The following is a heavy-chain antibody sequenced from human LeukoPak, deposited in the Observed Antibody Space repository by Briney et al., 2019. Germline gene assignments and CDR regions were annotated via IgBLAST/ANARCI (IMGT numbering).Heavy chain of an antibody. V-gene: IGHV4-4*02. CDR2: IYYSGST. D-gene: IGHD2-2*03. CDR3: AKDLTALAWITGAFDI. Sequence: PSETLSLTCAVSGGSISSSNWWSWVRQPPGKGLEWIGSIYYSGSTYYNPSLKSRVTISVDTSKNQFSLKLSSVTAADTAVYYCAKDLTALAWITGAFDIWGQGTMVTVSS. J-gene: IGHJ3*02. CDR1: GGSISSSNW.